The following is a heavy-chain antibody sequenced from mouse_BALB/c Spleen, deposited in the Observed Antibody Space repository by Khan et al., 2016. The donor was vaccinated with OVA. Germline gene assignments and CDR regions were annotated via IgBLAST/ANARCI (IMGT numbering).Heavy chain of an antibody. V-gene: IGHV1S136*01. CDR3: ARRDYYGSSSCAY. Sequence: VQLTESGPELVKPGASVKMSCKASGYTFTSYVMHWVKQKPGQGLEWIGYINPYNDGTKYNEKFKGKATLTSDKSSSTAYMELSSLTSEDSAVYYCARRDYYGSSSCAYWGQGTLVTVSA. CDR2: INPYNDGT. D-gene: IGHD1-1*01. CDR1: GYTFTSYV. J-gene: IGHJ3*01.